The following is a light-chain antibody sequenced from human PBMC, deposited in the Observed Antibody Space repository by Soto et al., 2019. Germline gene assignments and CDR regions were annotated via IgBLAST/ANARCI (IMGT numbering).Light chain of an antibody. CDR1: QSVSSSY. CDR3: QHYGSSPSWT. V-gene: IGKV3-20*01. J-gene: IGKJ1*01. CDR2: GAS. Sequence: EIGLSQSPGTLSLSPGERATLSCRASQSVSSSYLALYQQKPGQAPRLLIYGASSRATGIPDRFSGSGSGTDFTLTISRLEPEDFAVYYCQHYGSSPSWTFGQGTKVDIK.